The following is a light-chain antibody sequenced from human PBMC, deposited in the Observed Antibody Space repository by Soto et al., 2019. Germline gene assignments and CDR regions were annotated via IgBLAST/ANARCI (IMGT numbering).Light chain of an antibody. J-gene: IGKJ1*01. Sequence: EIVMTQSPATLSVSPGERATLSCRASPSVSNNLAWYQKKPGQAPRLLIYGASTRATGIPARFSGSGSGTEFTLTISSLQYEDFAFYYCQQYNNWWTFGQGTRVDIK. CDR2: GAS. CDR1: PSVSNN. V-gene: IGKV3-15*01. CDR3: QQYNNWWT.